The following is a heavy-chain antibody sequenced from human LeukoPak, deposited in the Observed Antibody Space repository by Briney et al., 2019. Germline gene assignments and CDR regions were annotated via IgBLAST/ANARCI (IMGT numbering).Heavy chain of an antibody. CDR1: GGSISSSSYY. CDR2: IYYSGST. J-gene: IGHJ4*02. Sequence: SETLSLTCTVSGGSISSSSYYWGWIRQPPGKGLEWIGSIYYSGSTYYNPSLKSRVTISVDTSKNQFSLKLISVTAADTAVYFCARHGYYDSSGYHGDYWGQGTLVTVSS. CDR3: ARHGYYDSSGYHGDY. D-gene: IGHD3-22*01. V-gene: IGHV4-39*01.